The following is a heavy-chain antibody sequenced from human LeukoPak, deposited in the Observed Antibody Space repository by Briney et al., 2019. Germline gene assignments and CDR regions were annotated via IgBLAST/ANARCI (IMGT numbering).Heavy chain of an antibody. CDR1: GFTFSTYA. J-gene: IGHJ3*02. V-gene: IGHV3-23*01. Sequence: GGSLRLSCGASGFTFSTYAMSWVRQAPGKGLEWVSAISGSGGSTYYADSVKGRFTISRDNSKNTLYLQMNSLRAEDTAVYYCAKTLTAAPITPADAFDIWGQGTMVTVSS. CDR3: AKTLTAAPITPADAFDI. D-gene: IGHD4-23*01. CDR2: ISGSGGST.